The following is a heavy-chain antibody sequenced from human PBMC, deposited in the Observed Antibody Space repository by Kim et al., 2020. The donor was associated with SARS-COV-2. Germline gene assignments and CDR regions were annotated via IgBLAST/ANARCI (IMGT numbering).Heavy chain of an antibody. D-gene: IGHD3-10*01. V-gene: IGHV3-11*01. CDR3: ARDLRISMVRGPQTDF. Sequence: DSVEGRFPISRDRAKNSLYLQMNSLRAEDTAVYYCARDLRISMVRGPQTDFWGQGTTVTVSS. J-gene: IGHJ6*02.